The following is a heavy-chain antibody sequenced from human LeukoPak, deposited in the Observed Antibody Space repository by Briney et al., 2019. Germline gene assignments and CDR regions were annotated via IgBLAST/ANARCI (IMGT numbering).Heavy chain of an antibody. D-gene: IGHD2-2*01. Sequence: GESLKISCKGSGYSFTSYWISWVRQMPGKGLEWMGRIDPSDSYTNYSPSFQGHVTISADKSISTAYPQWSSLKASDTAMCYCARRGYCSSTSCSEYNWFDPWGQGTLVTVSS. J-gene: IGHJ5*02. CDR2: IDPSDSYT. V-gene: IGHV5-10-1*01. CDR3: ARRGYCSSTSCSEYNWFDP. CDR1: GYSFTSYW.